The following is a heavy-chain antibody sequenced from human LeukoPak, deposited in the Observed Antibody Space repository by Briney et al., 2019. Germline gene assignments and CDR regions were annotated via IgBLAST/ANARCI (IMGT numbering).Heavy chain of an antibody. J-gene: IGHJ4*02. CDR1: GGSISSYY. Sequence: SETLCLTCTVSGGSISSYYWSWIRQPPGKGLEWIGYIYYSGSTNYNPSLKSGVTISLDTYKNQFSLKLSSVTAADTAVYYCARGGDGYNVYYFDYWGQGTLVTVSS. CDR2: IYYSGST. D-gene: IGHD5-24*01. V-gene: IGHV4-59*08. CDR3: ARGGDGYNVYYFDY.